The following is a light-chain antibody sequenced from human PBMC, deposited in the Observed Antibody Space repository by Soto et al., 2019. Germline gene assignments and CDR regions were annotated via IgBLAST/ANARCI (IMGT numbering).Light chain of an antibody. CDR2: KTS. V-gene: IGKV1-5*03. CDR3: QQYSPYSYT. Sequence: DIQVTQSPSTLSASVGDRVTITCRASQTTTDWVAWYQQKPRKAPKLLIYKTSILESGVPSRFRGSGSGTEFTLTISSLQPDDFASYYCQQYSPYSYTFGQGTKLEI. J-gene: IGKJ2*01. CDR1: QTTTDW.